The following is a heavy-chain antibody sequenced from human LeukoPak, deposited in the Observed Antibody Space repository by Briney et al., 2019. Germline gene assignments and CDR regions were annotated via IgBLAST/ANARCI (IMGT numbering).Heavy chain of an antibody. CDR2: IKSKTVGGTT. J-gene: IGHJ3*02. D-gene: IGHD3-22*01. Sequence: GGSLRLSCAASGFTFSNAWMSWVRQAPGKGLEWVGRIKSKTVGGTTDCAAPVKGRFTISRDDSKNTLYLQMNSLKTEDTAVYYCTTDLYYDSSGYYYGGFNAFDIWGQGTMVTVSS. CDR3: TTDLYYDSSGYYYGGFNAFDI. CDR1: GFTFSNAW. V-gene: IGHV3-15*01.